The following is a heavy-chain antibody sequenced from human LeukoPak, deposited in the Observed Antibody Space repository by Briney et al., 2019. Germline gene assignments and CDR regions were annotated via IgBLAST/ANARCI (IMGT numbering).Heavy chain of an antibody. D-gene: IGHD2-21*01. J-gene: IGHJ4*02. CDR1: GYSFTSYW. CDR2: IYPGDSDT. CDR3: ARPKLAYCGGDCYPGYYFDY. V-gene: IGHV5-51*01. Sequence: GESLKISCKGSGYSFTSYWIGWVRQMPGKGLEWMGIIYPGDSDTRYSPSFQGQVTISADKSISTAYLQWSSLKASDTAMYYCARPKLAYCGGDCYPGYYFDYWGQGTLVTVSS.